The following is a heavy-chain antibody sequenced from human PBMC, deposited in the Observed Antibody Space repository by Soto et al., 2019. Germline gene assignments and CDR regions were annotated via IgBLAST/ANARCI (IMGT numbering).Heavy chain of an antibody. CDR1: GFTLNNYN. J-gene: IGHJ4*02. CDR2: ITSSNTI. V-gene: IGHV3-48*02. CDR3: ASGLVRSATDGTRY. Sequence: EVQLVESGGGLVQPGGSLRLSCAASGFTLNNYNMNWVRQAPGKGLESISFITSSNTIYYADSVKGRFTISRDNAKNSLYLQMNSLRDEDTAVYYCASGLVRSATDGTRYWGQGTLVTVSS. D-gene: IGHD6-13*01.